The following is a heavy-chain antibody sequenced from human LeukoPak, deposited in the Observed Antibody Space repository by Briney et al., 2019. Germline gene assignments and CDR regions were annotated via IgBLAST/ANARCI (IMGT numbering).Heavy chain of an antibody. CDR1: GYTFNDYV. CDR3: ARAPGGIMVSLLRKYYFDY. Sequence: ASVKVSCKASGYTFNDYVITWVRQAPGQGLEWMGWMNPNSGNTGYAQKFQGRVTMTRNTSISTAYMELSSLRSEDTAVYYCARAPGGIMVSLLRKYYFDYWGQGTLATVSS. V-gene: IGHV1-8*01. CDR2: MNPNSGNT. D-gene: IGHD2-8*01. J-gene: IGHJ4*02.